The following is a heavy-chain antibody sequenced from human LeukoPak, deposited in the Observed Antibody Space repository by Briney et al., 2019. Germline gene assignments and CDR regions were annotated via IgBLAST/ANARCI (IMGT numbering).Heavy chain of an antibody. D-gene: IGHD2-2*01. CDR1: GDSVSSNSAA. Sequence: SQTLSLTCAISGDSVSSNSAAWNWIRQSPSRGLEWLGRTYYRSKWYNDYAVSVKSRITINPDTFKNQFSLRLNSVTPEDTAVYYCASIACSSTSCPRGPYDYWGQGTLVTVSS. V-gene: IGHV6-1*01. J-gene: IGHJ4*02. CDR2: TYYRSKWYN. CDR3: ASIACSSTSCPRGPYDY.